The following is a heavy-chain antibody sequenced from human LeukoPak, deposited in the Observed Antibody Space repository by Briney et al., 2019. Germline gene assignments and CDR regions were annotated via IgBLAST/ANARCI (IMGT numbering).Heavy chain of an antibody. Sequence: ASVKVSCKASGYTFTGYYMHWVRQAPGQGLERMGWINPNSGGTNYAQKFQGRVTMTRDTSVSTAYMELSGLRSDDTAVYYCARGAAWRYCRGGRCFAPGYWGQGTLVTVSS. CDR3: ARGAAWRYCRGGRCFAPGY. CDR1: GYTFTGYY. D-gene: IGHD2-15*01. V-gene: IGHV1-2*02. J-gene: IGHJ4*02. CDR2: INPNSGGT.